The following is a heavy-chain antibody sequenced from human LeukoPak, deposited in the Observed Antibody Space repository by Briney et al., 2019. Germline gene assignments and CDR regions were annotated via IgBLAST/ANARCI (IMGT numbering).Heavy chain of an antibody. CDR2: ISSHGGSS. D-gene: IGHD3-10*01. V-gene: IGHV3-64*02. CDR3: ARAMVRGGGIDY. Sequence: PGGSLRLSCVASGFTFSTYAIYWVRQAPGKGLQYVSAISSHGGSSYYADSVKGRFTISRDNSENTVYLQMGSLRAEDMAVYYCARAMVRGGGIDYWGQGTLVTVSS. J-gene: IGHJ4*02. CDR1: GFTFSTYA.